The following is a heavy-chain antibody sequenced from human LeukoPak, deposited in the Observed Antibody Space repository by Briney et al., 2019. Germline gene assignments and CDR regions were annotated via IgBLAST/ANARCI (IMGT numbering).Heavy chain of an antibody. V-gene: IGHV3-23*01. CDR2: ISGSGGST. CDR1: GFTFSSYA. Sequence: GGSLRLSCAASGFTFSSYAMSWVRQTPGKGLEWVSVISGSGGSTYYADSVKGRFTISRDNSKNTLYLQMNSLTAEDTAVYYCAKYSGAYDYWGQGTLVTVSS. CDR3: AKYSGAYDY. D-gene: IGHD1-26*01. J-gene: IGHJ4*02.